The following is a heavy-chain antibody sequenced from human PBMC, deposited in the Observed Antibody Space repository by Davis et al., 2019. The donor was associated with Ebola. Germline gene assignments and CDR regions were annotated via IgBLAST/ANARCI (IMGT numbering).Heavy chain of an antibody. Sequence: MPGGSLRLSCTIYGGSFSGYYWSWIRQPPGMGLEWLGEVSHSGYSNYNPYLKSRVTMSVDMSKNQFSLTLTSVSAADTAVYYCARTTLTSISDAGLGYNFFAPWGQGTLVTVSS. V-gene: IGHV4-34*01. CDR2: VSHSGYS. J-gene: IGHJ5*02. CDR1: GGSFSGYY. D-gene: IGHD2-21*02. CDR3: ARTTLTSISDAGLGYNFFAP.